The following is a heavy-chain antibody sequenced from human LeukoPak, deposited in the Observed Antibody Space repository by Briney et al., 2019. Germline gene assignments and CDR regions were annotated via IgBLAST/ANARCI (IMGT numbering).Heavy chain of an antibody. J-gene: IGHJ4*02. V-gene: IGHV3-23*01. CDR1: GLTFRSYV. D-gene: IGHD2-2*01. CDR3: ARWYCTSTSCYYDY. CDR2: ISGSGGST. Sequence: PGGSLRLSCAASGLTFRSYVMSWVRQAPGKGLEWVSGISGSGGSTYYADSVKGRFTISRDNSKNTLYLQMNSLRAEDTAVYYCARWYCTSTSCYYDYWGQGTLVTVSS.